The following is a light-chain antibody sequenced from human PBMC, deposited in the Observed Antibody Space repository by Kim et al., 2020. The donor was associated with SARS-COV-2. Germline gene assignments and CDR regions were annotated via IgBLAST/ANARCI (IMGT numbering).Light chain of an antibody. CDR3: QQYNNWPRT. CDR2: GAS. CDR1: QSVSSS. Sequence: EIVMTQSPATLSVSPGERATLSCRASQSVSSSLAWYQQKPGQAPRLLIYGASTRATGIPARFSGSGSGTEFTLTISSLQSEDFAVYYWQQYNNWPRTFGQGTKLEI. J-gene: IGKJ1*01. V-gene: IGKV3-15*01.